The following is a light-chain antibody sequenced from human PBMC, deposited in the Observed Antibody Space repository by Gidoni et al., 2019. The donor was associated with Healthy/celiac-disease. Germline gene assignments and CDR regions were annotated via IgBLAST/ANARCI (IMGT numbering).Light chain of an antibody. CDR1: QSVSSN. CDR2: GAS. V-gene: IGKV3-15*01. Sequence: VMTQSPATLAVSPGEGATLSCRASQSVSSNLAWYQQKPGQAPRLLISGASTRATGIPARFSGSGSGTEFTLTVSSLQSEDFAVYYCQQYNNWPVLTFGGGTKVEIK. CDR3: QQYNNWPVLT. J-gene: IGKJ4*01.